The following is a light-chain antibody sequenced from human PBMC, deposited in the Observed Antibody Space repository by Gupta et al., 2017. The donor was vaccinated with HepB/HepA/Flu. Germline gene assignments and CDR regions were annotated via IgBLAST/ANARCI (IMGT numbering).Light chain of an antibody. CDR2: GAS. CDR3: QQDNHYRT. Sequence: IVMTPSPASLSVSPGERATLSCRASQSVSSNLGWYQQKPGQAPRLLIYGASTRASGIPSRFSGSGSGTEFTLTSSSRQSEDFAVYYCQQDNHYRTFGQGTEVEIK. V-gene: IGKV3-15*01. J-gene: IGKJ1*01. CDR1: QSVSSN.